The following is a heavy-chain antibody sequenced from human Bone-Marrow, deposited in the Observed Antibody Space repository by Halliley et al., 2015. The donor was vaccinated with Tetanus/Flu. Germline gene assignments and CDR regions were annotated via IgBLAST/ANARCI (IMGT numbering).Heavy chain of an antibody. CDR2: MTSYSGAT. V-gene: IGHV3-23*01. D-gene: IGHD3-22*01. J-gene: IGHJ4*02. CDR3: AKDATGDSSGYYYFDF. Sequence: PDMTSYSGATYDADSVKGRFTIPRDNSKKTLYLQMNSLRAEDTAVYYCAKDATGDSSGYYYFDFWGQGTLVTVSS.